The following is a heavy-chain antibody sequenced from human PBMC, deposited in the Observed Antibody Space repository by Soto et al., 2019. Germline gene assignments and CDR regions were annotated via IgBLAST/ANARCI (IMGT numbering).Heavy chain of an antibody. J-gene: IGHJ6*04. D-gene: IGHD2-21*02. CDR1: GFTFSMYS. CDR2: IPQEGGDG. CDR3: ARDHLILPAHDFFYGSDV. Sequence: DVHLVESGGGLVQPGQSLRLSCEVSGFTFSMYSMSWVRQAPGKGLEWVAKIPQEGGDGHYLDSVKGRFFISRDNAKNSVYLQMNSLRSEDTAIYYCARDHLILPAHDFFYGSDVWGKGATVTVSS. V-gene: IGHV3-7*03.